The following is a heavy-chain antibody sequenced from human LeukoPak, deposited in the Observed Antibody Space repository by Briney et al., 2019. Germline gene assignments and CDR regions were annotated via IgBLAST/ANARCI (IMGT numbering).Heavy chain of an antibody. CDR3: VRDHQLRDPGC. CDR1: GFTFSNYW. D-gene: IGHD5-24*01. J-gene: IGHJ4*02. Sequence: GGSLRLSCAASGFTFSNYWMHWVRQTPGKGQVWVSRVNSDGSSTSYADSVKGRFTISRDSAKNSLYLQMNSLRVEDTAVYYCVRDHQLRDPGCWGQGTLVTVSS. CDR2: VNSDGSST. V-gene: IGHV3-74*01.